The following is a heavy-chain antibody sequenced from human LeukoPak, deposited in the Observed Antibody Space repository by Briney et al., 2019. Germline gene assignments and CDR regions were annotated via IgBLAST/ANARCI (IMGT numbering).Heavy chain of an antibody. Sequence: PGGSLRLSCAASGFTFSSYEMNWVRQAPGKGLEWGSYISSSGSTIYYADSVKGRFTISRDNAKNSLYLQMNSLRAEDTAVYYCAREGGEWELLRTFDYWGQGTLVTVSS. CDR3: AREGGEWELLRTFDY. V-gene: IGHV3-48*03. CDR2: ISSSGSTI. J-gene: IGHJ4*02. D-gene: IGHD1-26*01. CDR1: GFTFSSYE.